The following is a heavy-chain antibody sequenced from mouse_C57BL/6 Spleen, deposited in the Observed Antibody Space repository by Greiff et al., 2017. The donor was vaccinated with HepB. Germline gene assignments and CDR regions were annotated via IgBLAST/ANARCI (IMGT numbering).Heavy chain of an antibody. J-gene: IGHJ4*01. D-gene: IGHD1-1*01. CDR1: YFAFMASA. Sequence: LQESGAELVRPGSSVKLSCKDSYFAFMASAMHWVKQRPGHGLEWIGSFTMYSDATEYSENFKGKATLTANTSSSTAYMELSSLTSEDSAVYYCAHSTVVADYAMDYWGQGTSVTVSS. CDR2: FTMYSDAT. V-gene: IGHV1-49*01. CDR3: AHSTVVADYAMDY.